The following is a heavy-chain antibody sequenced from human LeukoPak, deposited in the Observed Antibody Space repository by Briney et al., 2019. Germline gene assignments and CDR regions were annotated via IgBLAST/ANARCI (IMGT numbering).Heavy chain of an antibody. D-gene: IGHD5-12*01. CDR3: ARVRRWLRSLHFDY. V-gene: IGHV4-34*01. Sequence: TSETLSLTCAVYGGSFSGYYWSWIRRPPGKGLEWIGEINHSGSTNYNPSLKSRVTISVDTSKNQFSLKLSSVTAADTAVYYCARVRRWLRSLHFDYWGQGTLVTVSS. CDR2: INHSGST. CDR1: GGSFSGYY. J-gene: IGHJ4*02.